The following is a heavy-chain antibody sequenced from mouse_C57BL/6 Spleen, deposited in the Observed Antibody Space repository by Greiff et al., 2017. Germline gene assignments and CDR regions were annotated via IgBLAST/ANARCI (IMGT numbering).Heavy chain of an antibody. Sequence: EVQRVESGPELVKPGASVKISCKASGYSFTGYYMNWVKQSPEKSLEWIGEINPSTGGTTYNQKFKAKATLTVDKSSSTAYMQLKSLTSEDSAVYYCARMDYSNYGWYFDVWGTGTTVTVSS. D-gene: IGHD2-5*01. J-gene: IGHJ1*03. CDR3: ARMDYSNYGWYFDV. CDR1: GYSFTGYY. V-gene: IGHV1-42*01. CDR2: INPSTGGT.